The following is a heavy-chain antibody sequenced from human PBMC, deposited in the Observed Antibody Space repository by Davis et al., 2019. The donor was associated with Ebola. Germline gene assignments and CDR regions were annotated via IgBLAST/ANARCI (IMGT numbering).Heavy chain of an antibody. J-gene: IGHJ6*04. CDR2: ISYDGSNK. CDR3: AKPEGDMGDYYGLDV. V-gene: IGHV3-30*18. CDR1: GFTFSRYG. Sequence: PGGSLRLSCAASGFTFSRYGMHWVRQAPGKGLEWVAVISYDGSNKYYADPVKGRFTISRDNSKNTRYLQMNSLRAEDTAVYYCAKPEGDMGDYYGLDVWGKGTTVTVSS. D-gene: IGHD2-21*01.